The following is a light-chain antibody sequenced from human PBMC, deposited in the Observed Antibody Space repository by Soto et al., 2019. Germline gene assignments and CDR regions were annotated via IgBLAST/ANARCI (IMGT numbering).Light chain of an antibody. CDR3: CSYAGTYTGV. CDR1: SSDVGAYKY. CDR2: EVS. V-gene: IGLV2-14*01. Sequence: QSALTQPASVSGSPGQSITISCTGTSSDVGAYKYVTWHQQSPGKAPKLILFEVSNRPSGVSSRFSGSKSRSTASLTISGLQADDEADYYCCSYAGTYTGVFGGGTKLTVL. J-gene: IGLJ3*02.